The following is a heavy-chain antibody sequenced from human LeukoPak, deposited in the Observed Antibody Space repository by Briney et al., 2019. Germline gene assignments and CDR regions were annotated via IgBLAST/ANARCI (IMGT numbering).Heavy chain of an antibody. CDR1: GGSISSYY. Sequence: SETLSLTCTVSGGSISSYYWSWLRQPPGKGLEWIGYIYYSGSTNYNPSLKSRVTISVDTSKNQFSLKLSSVTAADTAVYYCARGTRRRYYDSSGYHLGAFDIWGQGTMVTVSS. CDR3: ARGTRRRYYDSSGYHLGAFDI. V-gene: IGHV4-59*01. CDR2: IYYSGST. D-gene: IGHD3-22*01. J-gene: IGHJ3*02.